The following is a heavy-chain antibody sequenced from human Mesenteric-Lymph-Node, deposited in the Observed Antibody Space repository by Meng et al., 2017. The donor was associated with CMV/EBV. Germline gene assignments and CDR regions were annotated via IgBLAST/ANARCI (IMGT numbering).Heavy chain of an antibody. CDR3: AKFGVSGLDY. V-gene: IGHV3-23*01. Sequence: ETLSLTCAASGFTFSSYAMSWVRQAPGKGLEWVSAISGSGGSTYYADSVKGRFTISRDNSKNTLYLQMNSLRAEDTAVYYCAKFGVSGLDYWGQGTLVTVSS. J-gene: IGHJ4*02. D-gene: IGHD3-3*01. CDR2: ISGSGGST. CDR1: GFTFSSYA.